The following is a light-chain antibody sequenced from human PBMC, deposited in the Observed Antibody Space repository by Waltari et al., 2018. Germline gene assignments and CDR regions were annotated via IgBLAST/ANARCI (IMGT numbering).Light chain of an antibody. Sequence: DIQMTQSPSSLSASVGDRVSITCRASQGISNSLAWYQQKPGKAPKLLLYAASRLESGVPPRFSGSGSGADYTLTISSLQPVDFATYYCQQYYSTLALTFGGGTKVEIK. J-gene: IGKJ4*01. CDR2: AAS. CDR3: QQYYSTLALT. CDR1: QGISNS. V-gene: IGKV1-NL1*01.